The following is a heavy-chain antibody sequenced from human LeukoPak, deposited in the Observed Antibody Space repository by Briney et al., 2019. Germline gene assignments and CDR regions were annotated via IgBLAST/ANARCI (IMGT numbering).Heavy chain of an antibody. CDR3: ARDFRPVVGAAGTFDY. J-gene: IGHJ4*02. CDR2: ISRSSSDI. CDR1: GFTFSTYS. V-gene: IGHV3-21*01. Sequence: GGSLRLSCAASGFTFSTYSMNWVRQAPGKGLEWVSSISRSSSDIYYADSVEGRFTISRDNAKNSLYLQMNSLRAEDTAVYYCARDFRPVVGAAGTFDYWGQGTLVTVSS. D-gene: IGHD6-13*01.